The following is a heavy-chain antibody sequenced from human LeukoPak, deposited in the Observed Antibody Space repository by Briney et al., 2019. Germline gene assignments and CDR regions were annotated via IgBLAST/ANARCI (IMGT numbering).Heavy chain of an antibody. J-gene: IGHJ5*02. D-gene: IGHD6-19*01. V-gene: IGHV4-38-2*02. CDR3: ARDSRYSSGRFDP. CDR1: GYSISSGYY. CDR2: IYHSGST. Sequence: PSKTLSLTRTVSGYSISSGYYWGWIRQPPGKGLEWIGSIYHSGSTYYNPSLKSRVTISVDTSKNQFSLKLSSVTAADTAVYYCARDSRYSSGRFDPWGQGTLVTVSS.